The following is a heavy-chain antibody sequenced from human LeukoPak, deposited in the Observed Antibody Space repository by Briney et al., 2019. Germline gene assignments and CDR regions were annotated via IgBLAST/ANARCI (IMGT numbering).Heavy chain of an antibody. CDR3: ARCGSGWSRSYFDY. D-gene: IGHD6-19*01. CDR2: IYSGGTT. Sequence: SGGSLRLSCAASGFTFSSNYMSWVRQAPGKGLEWVSVIYSGGTTYYTDSVKGRFTISRDNSKNTLYLQMNSLRAEDTAVYYCARCGSGWSRSYFDYWGQGTLVTVSS. J-gene: IGHJ4*02. CDR1: GFTFSSNY. V-gene: IGHV3-66*01.